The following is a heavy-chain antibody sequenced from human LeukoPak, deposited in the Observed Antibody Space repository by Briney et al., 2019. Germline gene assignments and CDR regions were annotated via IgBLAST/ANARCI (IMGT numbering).Heavy chain of an antibody. J-gene: IGHJ4*02. V-gene: IGHV4-59*08. Sequence: SETLSLTCTVSGGSISSYYWSWIRQPPGKGLEWIGYIYYSGSTNYNPSLKSRVTISVDTSKNQFSLKLSSVTAADTAVYYCARQGQWLGRLTDFDYWGQGTLVTVSS. D-gene: IGHD6-19*01. CDR1: GGSISSYY. CDR2: IYYSGST. CDR3: ARQGQWLGRLTDFDY.